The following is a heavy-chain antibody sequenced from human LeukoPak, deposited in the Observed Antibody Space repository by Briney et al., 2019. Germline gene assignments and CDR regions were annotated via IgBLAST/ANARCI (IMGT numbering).Heavy chain of an antibody. J-gene: IGHJ3*02. V-gene: IGHV3-11*04. CDR2: ISSGGSTI. CDR1: GFTFSDYY. D-gene: IGHD7-27*01. CDR3: ARVCRTGDAFDI. Sequence: GGSLRLSCAASGFTFSDYYMSWIRQAPGKGLEWVSYISSGGSTIYYADSVKGRFTISRDNAKNSLYLQMNSLRAEDTAVYYCARVCRTGDAFDIWGQGTMVTVSS.